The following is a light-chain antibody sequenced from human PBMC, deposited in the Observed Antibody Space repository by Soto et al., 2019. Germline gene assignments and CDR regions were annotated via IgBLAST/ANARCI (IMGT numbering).Light chain of an antibody. V-gene: IGKV3-20*01. CDR1: QSISSPY. J-gene: IGKJ1*01. CDR3: QQYDSWT. Sequence: IVLTQSPGTLSLSPGERATLSFRASQSISSPYLAWYQQKPGQAPRLLIDGASRRATGIPDRFSGSGSGTDFTLTISRLEPEDFAVYYCQQYDSWTFGHGAKV. CDR2: GAS.